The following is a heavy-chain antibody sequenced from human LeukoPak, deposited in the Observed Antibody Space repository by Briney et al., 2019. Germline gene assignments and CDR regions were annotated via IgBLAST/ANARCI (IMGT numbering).Heavy chain of an antibody. J-gene: IGHJ4*02. CDR1: GGTFSSYA. Sequence: GASVKVSCKASGGTFSSYAISWVRQAPGQGLEWMGRIIPILGIANYAQKFQGRVTITADKSTSTAYMELSSLRSEDTAVYYCARDLGVVVAATFDYWGQGTLVTVSS. V-gene: IGHV1-69*04. CDR2: IIPILGIA. D-gene: IGHD2-15*01. CDR3: ARDLGVVVAATFDY.